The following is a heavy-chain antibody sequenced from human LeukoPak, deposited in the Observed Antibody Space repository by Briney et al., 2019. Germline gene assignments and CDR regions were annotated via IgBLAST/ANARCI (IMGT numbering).Heavy chain of an antibody. CDR2: ISYDGSNK. J-gene: IGHJ6*02. Sequence: GGSLRLSCAASGFTFSSYGMHWVRQASGKGLEWVAVISYDGSNKYYADSVKGRFTISRDNSKNTLYLQMNSLRAEDTAVYYCAKDLAYCSGGSCYSRGYYGMGVWGQGTTVTVSS. CDR1: GFTFSSYG. CDR3: AKDLAYCSGGSCYSRGYYGMGV. D-gene: IGHD2-15*01. V-gene: IGHV3-30*18.